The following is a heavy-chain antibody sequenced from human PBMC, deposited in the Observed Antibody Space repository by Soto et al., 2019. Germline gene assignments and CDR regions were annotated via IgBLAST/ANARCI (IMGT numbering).Heavy chain of an antibody. D-gene: IGHD2-15*01. V-gene: IGHV3-23*01. CDR1: GFTFSVYA. CDR3: ANNPRYCSGGSCYRVAAFDI. Sequence: PGGSLRLSCGASGFTFSVYAMTWVRQAPGKGLEWVSAISGNGGSTYYADSVKGRFTISRDNSKSTLHLQMNSLRVEDTAVYYCANNPRYCSGGSCYRVAAFDIWGQGTMVTVSS. CDR2: ISGNGGST. J-gene: IGHJ3*02.